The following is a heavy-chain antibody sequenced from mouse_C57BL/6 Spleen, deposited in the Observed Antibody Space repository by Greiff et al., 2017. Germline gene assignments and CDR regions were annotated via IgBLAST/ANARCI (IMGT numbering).Heavy chain of an antibody. CDR1: GYSITSGYD. D-gene: IGHD1-1*01. CDR2: ISYSGST. V-gene: IGHV3-1*01. CDR3: ARGGSSYPFAY. Sequence: VQLQQSGPGMVKPSQSLSLTCTVTGYSITSGYDWHWIRHFPGNKLEWMGYISYSGSTNYNPSLKSRISITHDTSKNHFFLKLNSVTTEDTATYYCARGGSSYPFAYWGQGTLVTVSA. J-gene: IGHJ3*01.